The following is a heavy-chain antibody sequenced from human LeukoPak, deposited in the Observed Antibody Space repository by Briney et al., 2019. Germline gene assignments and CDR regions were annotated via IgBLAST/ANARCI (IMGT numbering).Heavy chain of an antibody. CDR1: XXXXXXXY. Sequence: SETLSLTCTXSXXXXXXXYWSWIXQXXXXXLEWIGYIYYSGSTNYNPSLKSRVTISVDTSKNQFSLKLSSVTAADTAVYYCARGQGTVTTHWGQGTLVTVSS. J-gene: IGHJ4*02. D-gene: IGHD4-17*01. CDR2: IYYSGST. CDR3: ARGQGTVTTH. V-gene: IGHV4-59*01.